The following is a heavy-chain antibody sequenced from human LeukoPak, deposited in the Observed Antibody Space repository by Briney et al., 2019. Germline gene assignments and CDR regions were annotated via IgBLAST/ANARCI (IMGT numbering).Heavy chain of an antibody. CDR3: AKDAVPRIAAAGTYSS. Sequence: PGGSLRLSCAASGLTFSSYGMHWVRQAPGKGLEWVAFIRYDGSNKYYADSVKGRFTISRDNSKNTLYLQMNSLRAEDTAVYYCAKDAVPRIAAAGTYSSGGQGTLVTVSS. CDR1: GLTFSSYG. J-gene: IGHJ4*02. D-gene: IGHD6-13*01. CDR2: IRYDGSNK. V-gene: IGHV3-30*02.